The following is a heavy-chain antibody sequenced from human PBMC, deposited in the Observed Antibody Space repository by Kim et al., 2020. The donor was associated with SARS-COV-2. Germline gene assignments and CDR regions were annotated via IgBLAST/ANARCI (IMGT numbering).Heavy chain of an antibody. J-gene: IGHJ4*02. CDR3: ARDLPHWTDAGYNDY. D-gene: IGHD5-12*01. V-gene: IGHV1-18*01. Sequence: ASVKVSCKASGYSFTNYGFSWVRQAPGQGLEWMGWISVYNGNRNYAQKFQGRVTMTTDTSTSTAYMELTSLISDDTAVYYCARDLPHWTDAGYNDYWGQGTLVTVSS. CDR1: GYSFTNYG. CDR2: ISVYNGNR.